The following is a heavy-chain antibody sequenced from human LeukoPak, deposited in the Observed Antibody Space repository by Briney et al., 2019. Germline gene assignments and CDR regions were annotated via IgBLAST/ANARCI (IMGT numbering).Heavy chain of an antibody. CDR1: GGSISSYY. CDR3: ARGPTLAYSGTDGYYVFDY. J-gene: IGHJ4*02. CDR2: IYYSGST. D-gene: IGHD3-22*01. V-gene: IGHV4-59*12. Sequence: SETLSLTCTVSGGSISSYYWSWIRQPPGKGREWIVYIYYSGSTNYNPSLKSRVTISVDTPKNQFSLKLRYVTAAETDVYHCARGPTLAYSGTDGYYVFDYWGQGILVTVSS.